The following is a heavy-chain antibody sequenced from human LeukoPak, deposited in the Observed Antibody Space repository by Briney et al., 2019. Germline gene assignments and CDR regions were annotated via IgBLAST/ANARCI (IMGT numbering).Heavy chain of an antibody. CDR2: IIPIFGTA. D-gene: IGHD2-15*01. Sequence: SVKVSCKASGGTFSSYAISWVRQAPGQGLEWMGGIIPIFGTANYAQKFQGRVTITADKSTSTAYMELSSLRSEDTAVYYCASQDIVVVVAATKYFQHWGQGTLVTVSS. V-gene: IGHV1-69*06. J-gene: IGHJ1*01. CDR1: GGTFSSYA. CDR3: ASQDIVVVVAATKYFQH.